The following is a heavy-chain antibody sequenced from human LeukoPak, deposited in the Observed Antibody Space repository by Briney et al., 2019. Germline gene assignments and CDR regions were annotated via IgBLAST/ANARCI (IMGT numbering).Heavy chain of an antibody. CDR2: IYHSGST. D-gene: IGHD4-17*01. CDR1: GGSISSSSYY. Sequence: SETLSLTCTVSGGSISSSSYYWGWTRQPPGKGLEWIGSIYHSGSTNYNPSLKSRVTISVDTSKNQFSLKLSSVTAADTAVYYCARARPVTPSNHWFDPWGQGTLVTVSS. V-gene: IGHV4-39*07. CDR3: ARARPVTPSNHWFDP. J-gene: IGHJ5*02.